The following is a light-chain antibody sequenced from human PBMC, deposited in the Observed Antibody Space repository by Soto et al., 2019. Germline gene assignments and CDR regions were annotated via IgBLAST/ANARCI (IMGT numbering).Light chain of an antibody. V-gene: IGLV2-14*01. CDR3: SSYTSSSTLL. CDR1: SSDVGGYNY. J-gene: IGLJ2*01. CDR2: EVT. Sequence: QSALTQPASVSGSPGQSITISCTGNSSDVGGYNYVSWYQQNPGKAPKLMIYEVTNRPSGVSNRFSGSKSGNTASLTISGLQAEDEGDYYCSSYTSSSTLLFGGGTQLTVL.